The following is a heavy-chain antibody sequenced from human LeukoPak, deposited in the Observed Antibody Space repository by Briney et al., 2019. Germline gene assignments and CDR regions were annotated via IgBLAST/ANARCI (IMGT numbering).Heavy chain of an antibody. V-gene: IGHV1-8*01. Sequence: GASVKVSCLASGYTFTSYDVNGVRQATGQGLEWMGWVNPNSGNTAYAQNFQGRVTMTSDTSINTAYMELSSLRSEDTAVYYCARGAWTSSFDYWGQGTLVTVSS. CDR1: GYTFTSYD. D-gene: IGHD6-6*01. J-gene: IGHJ4*02. CDR3: ARGAWTSSFDY. CDR2: VNPNSGNT.